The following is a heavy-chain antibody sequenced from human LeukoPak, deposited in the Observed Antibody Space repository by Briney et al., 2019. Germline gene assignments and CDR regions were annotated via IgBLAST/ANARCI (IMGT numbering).Heavy chain of an antibody. CDR3: AREHRDYEGSGYYVDY. D-gene: IGHD3-3*01. CDR2: IYSSGST. CDR1: GDSISNYL. Sequence: SETLSLTCTVSGDSISNYLWNWIRQPAGKGLEWIGRIYSSGSTDYNSSLRSCVTMLADTYKSQLSLKLTSVTAADAAVYYCAREHRDYEGSGYYVDYWGQGTLVTVSS. V-gene: IGHV4-4*07. J-gene: IGHJ4*02.